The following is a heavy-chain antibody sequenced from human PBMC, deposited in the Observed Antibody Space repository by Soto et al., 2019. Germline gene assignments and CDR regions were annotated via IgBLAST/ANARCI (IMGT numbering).Heavy chain of an antibody. V-gene: IGHV4-59*01. CDR2: IYYSGST. CDR1: GGSISSYY. D-gene: IGHD1-7*01. Sequence: SETLSLTCTVSGGSISSYYWSWIRQPPGKGLEWIGYIYYSGSTNYNPSLKSRVTISVDTSKNQFSLKLSSVTAADTAVYYCARERPITGTTCSARPGCYYYMDVWGKGTTVTVSS. CDR3: ARERPITGTTCSARPGCYYYMDV. J-gene: IGHJ6*03.